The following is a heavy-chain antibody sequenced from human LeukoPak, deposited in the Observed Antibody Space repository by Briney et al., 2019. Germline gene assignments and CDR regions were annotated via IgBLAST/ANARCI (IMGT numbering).Heavy chain of an antibody. V-gene: IGHV4-59*01. D-gene: IGHD3-22*01. Sequence: SETLSLTCTVSGGSISSYYWSWIRQPPGKGLEWIGYIYYSGSTNYNPSLKSRVTISVDTSKNQFSLKLSSVTAADTAVYYCARGGYYYDSSGYYLDYFDYWGQGTLVTVSS. CDR3: ARGGYYYDSSGYYLDYFDY. CDR1: GGSISSYY. J-gene: IGHJ4*02. CDR2: IYYSGST.